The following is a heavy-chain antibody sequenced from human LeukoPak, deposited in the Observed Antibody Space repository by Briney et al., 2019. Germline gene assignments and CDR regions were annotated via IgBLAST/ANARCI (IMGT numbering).Heavy chain of an antibody. V-gene: IGHV3-30-3*01. J-gene: IGHJ4*02. CDR1: GFTFSSYA. D-gene: IGHD3-9*01. CDR3: ARDSFDWYQGLDY. CDR2: ISYDGSNK. Sequence: PGRSLRLSCAASGFTFSSYAMHWVRQAPGKGLEWVAVISYDGSNKYYADSVKGRFTISRDNAKNSLYLQMNSLRAEDTAVYYCARDSFDWYQGLDYWGQGTLVTVSS.